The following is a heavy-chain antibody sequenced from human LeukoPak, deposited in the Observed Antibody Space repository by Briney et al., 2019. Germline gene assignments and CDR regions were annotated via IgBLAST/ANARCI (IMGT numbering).Heavy chain of an antibody. CDR1: GDSITSGEYY. CDR3: ARRDSAAWFDP. J-gene: IGHJ5*02. Sequence: SETLSLTCSVSGDSITSGEYYWAWLRQPPGKGLEWLGSVYYSGSIKYNPSLKGRVSISRDMSKNQFSLNLNSVNATDTAVYYCARRDSAAWFDPWGQGTLVTVSS. V-gene: IGHV4-39*07. D-gene: IGHD6-25*01. CDR2: VYYSGSI.